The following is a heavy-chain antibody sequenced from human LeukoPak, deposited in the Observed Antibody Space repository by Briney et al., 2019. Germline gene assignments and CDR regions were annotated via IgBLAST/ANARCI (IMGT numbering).Heavy chain of an antibody. D-gene: IGHD3-22*01. J-gene: IGHJ4*02. V-gene: IGHV3-23*01. Sequence: GGSLRLSCAASGFTFSSYGMSWVRQAPGKGLEWVSAISGSGGSTYYADSVKGRFTISRDNSKNTLYLQMNSLRAEDTAVYYCVSGVAVVTFEYWGQGTLVTVSS. CDR3: VSGVAVVTFEY. CDR2: ISGSGGST. CDR1: GFTFSSYG.